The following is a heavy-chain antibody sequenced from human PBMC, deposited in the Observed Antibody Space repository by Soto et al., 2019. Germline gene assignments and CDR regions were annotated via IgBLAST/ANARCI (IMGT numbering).Heavy chain of an antibody. CDR2: ISSDSTYT. V-gene: IGHV3-21*01. CDR3: ASQELEPPPYFFES. J-gene: IGHJ4*02. Sequence: LRLSCAASGFTFPGSSMNWVRQAPGKGLEWVSSISSDSTYTYYADSVKGRFTISRDNAKNSLYLQMSSLRAEDTAVYYCASQELEPPPYFFESWGQGTLVTVSS. D-gene: IGHD1-1*01. CDR1: GFTFPGSS.